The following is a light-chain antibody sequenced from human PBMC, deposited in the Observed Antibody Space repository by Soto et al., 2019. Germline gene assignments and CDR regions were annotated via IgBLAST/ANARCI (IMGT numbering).Light chain of an antibody. J-gene: IGLJ1*01. V-gene: IGLV3-1*01. Sequence: SYELTQPPSVSVSPGQTASITCSGDKLGDKYACWYQQKPGQSPVLVIYQDSKRPSGIPERFSGSNSGNTATLTISGTQAMDDADYYGQACDSSTHYVFGTGTKVTVL. CDR1: KLGDKY. CDR2: QDS. CDR3: QACDSSTHYV.